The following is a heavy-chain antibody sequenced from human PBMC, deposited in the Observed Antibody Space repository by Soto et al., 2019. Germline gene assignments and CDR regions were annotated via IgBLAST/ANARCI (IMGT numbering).Heavy chain of an antibody. CDR2: IIPIFGTA. Sequence: SVKVSCKASGGTFSSYAISWVRQAPGQGLEWMGGIIPIFGTANYAQKFQGRVTITADESTSTAYMELSSLRSEDTAVYYCASPYYDILTGYYRNYGMDVWCPGTTVTVFS. CDR1: GGTFSSYA. CDR3: ASPYYDILTGYYRNYGMDV. V-gene: IGHV1-69*13. J-gene: IGHJ6*02. D-gene: IGHD3-9*01.